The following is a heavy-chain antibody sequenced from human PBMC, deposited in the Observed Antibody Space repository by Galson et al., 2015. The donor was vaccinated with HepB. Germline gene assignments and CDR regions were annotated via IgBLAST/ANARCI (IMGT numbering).Heavy chain of an antibody. Sequence: SVKVSCKASGYTFTSYGISWVRQAPGQGLEWMGWISAYNGNTNYAQKLQGRVTMTTDTSTSTAYMELRSLRSDDTAVYYCAITHYDTLTGYPYYYYGMDVWGQGTTVTVSS. D-gene: IGHD3-9*01. V-gene: IGHV1-18*01. J-gene: IGHJ6*02. CDR3: AITHYDTLTGYPYYYYGMDV. CDR1: GYTFTSYG. CDR2: ISAYNGNT.